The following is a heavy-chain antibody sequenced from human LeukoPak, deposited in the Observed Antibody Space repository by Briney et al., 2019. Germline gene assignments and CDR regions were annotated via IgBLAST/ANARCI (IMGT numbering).Heavy chain of an antibody. J-gene: IGHJ1*01. D-gene: IGHD3-22*01. V-gene: IGHV3-21*01. CDR1: GFTFSSYS. Sequence: PGGSLRLSCAASGFTFSSYSMNWVRQAPGKGLEWVSSISSSSSYIYYADSVKGRFTISRDNAKNSLYLQMNSLRAEDTAVYYCARAERVYDSSGPIEGVPEYFQHWGQGTLVTVSS. CDR3: ARAERVYDSSGPIEGVPEYFQH. CDR2: ISSSSSYI.